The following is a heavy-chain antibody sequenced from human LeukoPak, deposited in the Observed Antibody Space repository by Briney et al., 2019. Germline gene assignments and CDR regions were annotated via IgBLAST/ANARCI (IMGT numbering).Heavy chain of an antibody. CDR1: GYSITNGFY. V-gene: IGHV4-38-2*02. D-gene: IGHD3-10*01. J-gene: IGHJ6*04. CDR2: IFHSGAT. Sequence: SETLSLTCSVSGYSITNGFYWAWIRPAPGRGLEWIGSIFHSGATDYTFSLKSRVTISVDTSKNKFSLRLSALTAADAAVYYCARDKEGRITEVRGLNYGLDVWGTGTTVTVSS. CDR3: ARDKEGRITEVRGLNYGLDV.